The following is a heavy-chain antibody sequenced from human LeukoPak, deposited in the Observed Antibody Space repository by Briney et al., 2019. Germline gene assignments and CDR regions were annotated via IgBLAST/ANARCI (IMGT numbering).Heavy chain of an antibody. CDR2: INHSGST. J-gene: IGHJ5*02. CDR3: ARDPIVGGIGNWFDP. V-gene: IGHV4-34*01. CDR1: GGSFSGYY. Sequence: SETLSLTCAVYGGSFSGYYWSWIRQPPGKGLEWIGEINHSGSTNYNPSLKSRVTMSVDTSKNQFSLKLSSVTAADTAVYYCARDPIVGGIGNWFDPWGQGTLVTVSS. D-gene: IGHD1-26*01.